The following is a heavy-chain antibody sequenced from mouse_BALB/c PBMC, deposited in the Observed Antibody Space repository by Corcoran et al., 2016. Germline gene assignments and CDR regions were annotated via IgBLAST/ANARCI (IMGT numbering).Heavy chain of an antibody. CDR3: ARPDDVGFAY. J-gene: IGHJ3*01. D-gene: IGHD2-12*01. Sequence: QVQLQQSAAELARPGASVKMSCKASGYTFTSYTMHWVKQRPGQGLEWIGYINPSSGYTEYNQKFKDKTTLTADKSSSTAYMQLSSLTSEDSAVYYWARPDDVGFAYWGQGTLVTVSA. V-gene: IGHV1-4*02. CDR1: GYTFTSYT. CDR2: INPSSGYT.